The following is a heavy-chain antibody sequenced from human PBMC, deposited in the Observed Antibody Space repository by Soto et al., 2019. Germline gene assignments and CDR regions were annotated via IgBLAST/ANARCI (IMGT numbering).Heavy chain of an antibody. D-gene: IGHD3-10*01. J-gene: IGHJ6*02. CDR2: IYHSGST. V-gene: IGHV4-4*02. CDR3: ATYNYYLYGMDV. CDR1: GGSISSSNW. Sequence: QVQLQESGPGLVKPSGTLSLTCAVSGGSISSSNWWSWVRQPPGKGLEWIGEIYHSGSTNYNPSLKSRLTISIDKSKNQFSLKVSSVTAADTAVYYCATYNYYLYGMDVWGQGTTVTVSS.